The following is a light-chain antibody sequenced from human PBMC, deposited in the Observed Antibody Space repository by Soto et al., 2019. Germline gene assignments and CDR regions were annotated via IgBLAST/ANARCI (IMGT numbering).Light chain of an antibody. Sequence: ITQSPATLSVSPGERATLSYRASQGVSSYLAWYQQKPGEAPRLLIYGASTRATGIPARFSGSGSGTDFTFTISSLQPEDIATYYCQQYDNHPLTFGGGTKVDIK. V-gene: IGKV3-15*01. J-gene: IGKJ4*01. CDR2: GAS. CDR3: QQYDNHPLT. CDR1: QGVSSY.